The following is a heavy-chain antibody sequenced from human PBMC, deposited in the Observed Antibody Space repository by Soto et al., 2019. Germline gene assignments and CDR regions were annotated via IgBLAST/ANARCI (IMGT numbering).Heavy chain of an antibody. V-gene: IGHV3-11*01. CDR2: ISSSGSTI. CDR1: GFTFSDYY. D-gene: IGHD3-9*01. CDR3: AREMARTYYDILTGYPHDAFDI. J-gene: IGHJ3*02. Sequence: GGSLRLSCAASGFTFSDYYMSWIRQAPGKGLEWASYISSSGSTIYYADSVKGRFTISRDNAKNSLYLQMNSLRAEDTAVYYCAREMARTYYDILTGYPHDAFDIWGQGTMVTVSS.